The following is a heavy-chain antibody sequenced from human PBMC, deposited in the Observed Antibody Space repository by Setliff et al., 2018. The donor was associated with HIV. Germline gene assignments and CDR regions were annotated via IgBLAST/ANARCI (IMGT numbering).Heavy chain of an antibody. CDR3: AQYASGTYMLYFDF. Sequence: PGGSLRLSCAASGFTFSNYAMSWVRQAPGQGLEWVSCIRGSGDTTYYADSVRGRFTISRDNSKNTLYLQMNSLRAEDAAIYYCAQYASGTYMLYFDFWGQGTLVTVPQ. J-gene: IGHJ4*02. D-gene: IGHD3-10*01. CDR1: GFTFSNYA. V-gene: IGHV3-23*01. CDR2: IRGSGDTT.